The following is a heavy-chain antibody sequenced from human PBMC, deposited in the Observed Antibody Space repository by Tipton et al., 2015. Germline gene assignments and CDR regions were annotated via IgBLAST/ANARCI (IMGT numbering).Heavy chain of an antibody. CDR3: ARARGRHGGLFDS. J-gene: IGHJ4*02. V-gene: IGHV4-38-2*02. CDR1: TYSISRDSY. D-gene: IGHD4-23*01. Sequence: LRLSCTISTYSISRDSYWGWIRQPPGKGLEWIGTISHSGSTYYNPSLKSRVTISVDTSKTQFSLKMSSVTASDTAVYYCARARGRHGGLFDSWGQGILVTVSS. CDR2: ISHSGST.